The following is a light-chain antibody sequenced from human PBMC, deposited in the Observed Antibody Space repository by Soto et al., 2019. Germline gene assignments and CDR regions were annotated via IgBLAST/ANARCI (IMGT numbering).Light chain of an antibody. J-gene: IGKJ5*01. CDR1: QSISSW. Sequence: DIQMTQSPSTLSASVGDRVTITCRASQSISSWLAWYQQKPGKAPKLLIYDASSLESGVPSRFSGSGSGTDFTLTINSLQPEDFATYYCQHYNSYGTFGQGTRLEIK. CDR2: DAS. V-gene: IGKV1-5*01. CDR3: QHYNSYGT.